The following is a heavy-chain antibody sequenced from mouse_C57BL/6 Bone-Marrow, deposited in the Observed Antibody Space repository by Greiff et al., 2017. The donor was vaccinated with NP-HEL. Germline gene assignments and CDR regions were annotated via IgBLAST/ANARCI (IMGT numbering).Heavy chain of an antibody. CDR2: IYPGSGST. Sequence: VQLQQSGAELVKPGASVKMSCKASGYTFTSYWITWVKQRPGQGLEWIGDIYPGSGSTNYNEKFKSKATLTVDTSSSTAYMQLSSLTSEDSAVYYCAREGGYLYYFDYWGQGTTLTVSS. V-gene: IGHV1-55*01. CDR1: GYTFTSYW. CDR3: AREGGYLYYFDY. D-gene: IGHD5-1*01. J-gene: IGHJ2*01.